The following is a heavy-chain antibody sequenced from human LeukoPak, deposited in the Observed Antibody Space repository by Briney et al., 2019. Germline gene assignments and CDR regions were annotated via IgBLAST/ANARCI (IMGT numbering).Heavy chain of an antibody. V-gene: IGHV3-15*01. CDR1: GFTFSNAW. Sequence: GGSLRLSCAASGFTFSNAWMSWVRQAPGKGLEWVGRIKSKTDGGTTDYAAPVKGRFTISRDDSKNTLYLQMNRLNIGDTAVYYCITDPGAWAPIWGQGTMVTVSS. CDR2: IKSKTDGGTT. D-gene: IGHD1-26*01. CDR3: ITDPGAWAPI. J-gene: IGHJ3*02.